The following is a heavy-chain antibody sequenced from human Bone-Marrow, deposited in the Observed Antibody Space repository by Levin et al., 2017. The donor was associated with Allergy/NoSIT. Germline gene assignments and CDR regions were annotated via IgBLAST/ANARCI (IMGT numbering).Heavy chain of an antibody. J-gene: IGHJ6*02. D-gene: IGHD3-22*01. CDR1: GFTFSSYA. Sequence: LSLTCAASGFTFSSYAMSWVRQAPGKGLEWVSAISGSGGSTYYADSVKGRFTISRDNSKNTLYLQMNSLRAEDTAVYYCAKVDYYDSSGYYLYYYYGMDVWGQGTTVTVSS. CDR3: AKVDYYDSSGYYLYYYYGMDV. V-gene: IGHV3-23*01. CDR2: ISGSGGST.